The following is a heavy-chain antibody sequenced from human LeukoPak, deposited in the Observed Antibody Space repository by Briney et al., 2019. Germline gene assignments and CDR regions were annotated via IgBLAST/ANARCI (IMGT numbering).Heavy chain of an antibody. CDR2: IYYSGST. D-gene: IGHD5-18*01. V-gene: IGHV4-39*07. J-gene: IGHJ4*02. CDR3: ARARRYSYGSVDY. Sequence: SETLSLTCTVSGGSISSSSYYWGWIRQPPGKGLEWIGSIYYSGSTNYNPSLKSRVTISVDTSKNQFSLKLSSVTAADTAVYYCARARRYSYGSVDYWGQGTLVTVSS. CDR1: GGSISSSSYY.